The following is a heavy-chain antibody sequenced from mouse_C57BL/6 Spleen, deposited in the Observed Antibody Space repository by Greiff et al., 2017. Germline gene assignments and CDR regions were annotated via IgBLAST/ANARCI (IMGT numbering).Heavy chain of an antibody. D-gene: IGHD1-1*01. CDR1: GYSFTGYY. V-gene: IGHV1-42*01. Sequence: EVQLQQSGPELVKPGASVKISCKASGYSFTGYYMNWVKQSPEKSLEWIGEINPSTGGTTYNQKFKAKATLTVDKSSSTAYMQLKSLTSEDSAVYYCARHPVVDWYFDVWGTGTTVTVSS. J-gene: IGHJ1*03. CDR2: INPSTGGT. CDR3: ARHPVVDWYFDV.